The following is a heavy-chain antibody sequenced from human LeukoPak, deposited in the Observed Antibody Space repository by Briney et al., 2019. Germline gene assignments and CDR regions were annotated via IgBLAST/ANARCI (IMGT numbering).Heavy chain of an antibody. D-gene: IGHD5-24*01. Sequence: GGSLRLSCAASGFTFSSYAMSWVRQAPGKGLVWVSRINSDGSSTSYADSVKGRFTISRDNAKNTLYLQMNSLRAEDTAVYYCARVPLDGYNSHFDYWGQGTLVTVSS. CDR2: INSDGSST. CDR1: GFTFSSYA. V-gene: IGHV3-74*01. CDR3: ARVPLDGYNSHFDY. J-gene: IGHJ4*02.